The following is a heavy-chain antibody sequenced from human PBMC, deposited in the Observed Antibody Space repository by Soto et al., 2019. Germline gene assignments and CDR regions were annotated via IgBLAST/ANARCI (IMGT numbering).Heavy chain of an antibody. D-gene: IGHD3-9*01. CDR3: ARDGPYYDILTGYRNWFDP. CDR2: IYYSGST. V-gene: IGHV4-30-4*01. CDR1: GGSISSGDYY. Sequence: SETLSLTCTVSGGSISSGDYYWSWIHQPPGKGLEWIGYIYYSGSTYYNPSLKSRVTISVDTSKNQFSLKLSSVTAADTAVYYCARDGPYYDILTGYRNWFDPWGQGTLVTVSS. J-gene: IGHJ5*02.